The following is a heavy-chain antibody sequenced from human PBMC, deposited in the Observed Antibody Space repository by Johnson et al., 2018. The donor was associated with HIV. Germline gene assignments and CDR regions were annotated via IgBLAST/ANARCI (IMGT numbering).Heavy chain of an antibody. Sequence: VQLVESGGGLVQPGGSLRLSCVASGFTVSGNYMNWVRQAPGKGLEWVSVIYSGGKTYYADSVKGRFTISRDNSKNTLYLQMNSLRAEDTAVYYCARSVALIVATFDAFDIWGQATMVTVSS. J-gene: IGHJ3*02. CDR1: GFTVSGNY. V-gene: IGHV3-66*01. D-gene: IGHD5-12*01. CDR2: IYSGGKT. CDR3: ARSVALIVATFDAFDI.